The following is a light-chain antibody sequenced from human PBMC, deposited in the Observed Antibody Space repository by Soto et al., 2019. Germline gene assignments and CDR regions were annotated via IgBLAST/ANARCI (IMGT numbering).Light chain of an antibody. V-gene: IGKV3-15*01. Sequence: EIFLTQSPATLSVSPGERVTLSCRTSHSVNSHVAWYKQKPGQAPRLLLYGASTRATGIPVRLSGSGFGTEFTLTISSMKSEDFAVYYCQQYKNWPLFGQGTRLEIK. CDR1: HSVNSH. CDR3: QQYKNWPL. J-gene: IGKJ5*01. CDR2: GAS.